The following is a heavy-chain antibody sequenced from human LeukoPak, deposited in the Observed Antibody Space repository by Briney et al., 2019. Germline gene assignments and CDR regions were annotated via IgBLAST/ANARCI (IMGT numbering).Heavy chain of an antibody. Sequence: PGGSLRLSCAASGFTFDDYAMHWVRQAPGKGLEWVSGINWNGGNIGYADSVKGRFTISRDNAKNSLYLQMNSLRAEDTALYYCARNVGSGYYYYFDYWGQGTLVTVSS. CDR1: GFTFDDYA. J-gene: IGHJ4*02. CDR3: ARNVGSGYYYYFDY. V-gene: IGHV3-9*01. CDR2: INWNGGNI. D-gene: IGHD3-22*01.